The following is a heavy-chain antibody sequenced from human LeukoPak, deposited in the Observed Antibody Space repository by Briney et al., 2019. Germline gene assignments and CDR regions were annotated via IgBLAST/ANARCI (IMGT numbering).Heavy chain of an antibody. CDR3: ARVDTARGFDP. J-gene: IGHJ5*02. CDR1: GYTFTSYG. CDR2: ISAYNGNT. D-gene: IGHD5-18*01. Sequence: ASVTVSYKASGYTFTSYGISWVRQAPGQGREWMGWISAYNGNTKYAQKLQGRVTMTTDTSTSTVYMELRSLRSDDTAVYYCARVDTARGFDPWGQGTLVTVSS. V-gene: IGHV1-18*01.